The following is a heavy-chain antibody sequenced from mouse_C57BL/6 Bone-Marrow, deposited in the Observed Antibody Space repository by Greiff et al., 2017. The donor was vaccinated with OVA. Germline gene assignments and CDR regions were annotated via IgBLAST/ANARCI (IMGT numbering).Heavy chain of an antibody. CDR2: IDPSDSYT. CDR3: AREGSTMVTTRFAY. J-gene: IGHJ3*01. CDR1: GYTFTSYW. V-gene: IGHV1-50*01. D-gene: IGHD2-2*01. Sequence: QVQLQQPGAELVKPGASVKLSCKASGYTFTSYWMQWVKQRPGQGLEWIGEIDPSDSYTNYNQKFKGKATLTVDTSSSTAYMQLSSLTSEDSAVYYCAREGSTMVTTRFAYWGQGTLVTVSA.